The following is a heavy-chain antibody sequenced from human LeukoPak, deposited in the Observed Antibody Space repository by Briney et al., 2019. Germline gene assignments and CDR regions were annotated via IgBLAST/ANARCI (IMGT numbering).Heavy chain of an antibody. CDR2: TRNDGSNK. CDR3: VKEGAYFFDS. CDR1: GFTFSSYG. D-gene: IGHD3-16*01. J-gene: IGHJ4*02. Sequence: GGSLRLSCAASGFTFSSYGMHWVRQAPGKGREWVAVTRNDGSNKYYVGSVKGRFTIPRDNSKNTLFLQMNSLRAEDTAVYYCVKEGAYFFDSWGQGTLVTVSS. V-gene: IGHV3-30*02.